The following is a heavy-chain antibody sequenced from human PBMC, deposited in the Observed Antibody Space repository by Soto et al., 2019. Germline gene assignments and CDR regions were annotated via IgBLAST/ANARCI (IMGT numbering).Heavy chain of an antibody. Sequence: SETLSLTCTVSGGSVSSGSYYWSWIRQPPGKGLEWIGDIYYSGSTNYNPSLKSRVTISVDTSKNQFSLKLSSVTAADTAVYYCARGSGPNDAFDIWGQGTMVTVSS. J-gene: IGHJ3*02. D-gene: IGHD2-15*01. CDR3: ARGSGPNDAFDI. CDR2: IYYSGST. CDR1: GGSVSSGSYY. V-gene: IGHV4-61*01.